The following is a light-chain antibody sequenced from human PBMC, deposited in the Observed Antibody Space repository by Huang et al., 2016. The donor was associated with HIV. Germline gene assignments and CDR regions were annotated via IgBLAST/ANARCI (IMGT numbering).Light chain of an antibody. Sequence: DIQMTQSPSSLSASVGDRVIITGRASQSISSYLNWYQQQPGKAPNLLIYAASSLQSGVPSRSSGSGSGTDFTLTIRSRQPEDFATYYCQQSYSNTFTFGAGTKVDVK. J-gene: IGKJ3*01. CDR1: QSISSY. V-gene: IGKV1-39*01. CDR2: AAS. CDR3: QQSYSNTFT.